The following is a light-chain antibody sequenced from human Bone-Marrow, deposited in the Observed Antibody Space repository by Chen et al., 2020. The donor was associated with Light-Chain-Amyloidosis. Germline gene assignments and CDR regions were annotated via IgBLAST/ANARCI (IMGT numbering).Light chain of an antibody. CDR1: QSLLYSDGRIY. CDR2: EGT. Sequence: DVVMTQTPLSLSVTPGQPASISFKSSQSLLYSDGRIYFYWYLLKSDKSPQLLIYEGTNRFTGVPDRFNGSASGTEFTLTISRVEAEDVGVYYCKQSIQLPITFGQGTRLEI. J-gene: IGKJ5*01. CDR3: KQSIQLPIT. V-gene: IGKV2D-29*02.